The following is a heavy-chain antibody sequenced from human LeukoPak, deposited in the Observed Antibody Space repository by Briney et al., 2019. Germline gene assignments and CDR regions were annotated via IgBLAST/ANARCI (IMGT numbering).Heavy chain of an antibody. V-gene: IGHV3-48*04. Sequence: PGGSLRLSCEASGFTFSSYSMNWVRQAPGKGLEWVSYISSSSSTIYYADSVKGRFTISRDNAKNSLYLQMNSLRAEDTAVYYCARGKDGYIAGDAFDIWGQGTMVTVSS. CDR1: GFTFSSYS. D-gene: IGHD5-24*01. CDR2: ISSSSSTI. CDR3: ARGKDGYIAGDAFDI. J-gene: IGHJ3*02.